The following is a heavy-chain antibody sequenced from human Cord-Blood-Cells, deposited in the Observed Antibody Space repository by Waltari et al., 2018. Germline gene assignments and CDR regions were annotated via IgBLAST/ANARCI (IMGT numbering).Heavy chain of an antibody. J-gene: IGHJ4*02. CDR1: SSGYY. Sequence: SSGYYWGWIRQPPGKGLEWIGSIYHSGSTYYNPSLKSRVTISVDTSKNQFSLKLSSVTAADTAVYYCARGLGIDYWGQGTLVTVSS. CDR3: ARGLGIDY. V-gene: IGHV4-38-2*02. CDR2: IYHSGST. D-gene: IGHD7-27*01.